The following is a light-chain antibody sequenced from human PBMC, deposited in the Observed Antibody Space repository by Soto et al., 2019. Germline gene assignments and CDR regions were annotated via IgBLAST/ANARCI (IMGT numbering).Light chain of an antibody. CDR3: QQYGSSPKT. V-gene: IGKV3-20*01. Sequence: IVLTQSPGTLSLSPWERDKIYCRASQSVSSSYLAWYQQKPGQAPRLLIYGASSRATGIPDRFSGSGSGTDFTLTISRLEPEDFAVYYCQQYGSSPKTFGQGTKVDIK. CDR2: GAS. J-gene: IGKJ1*01. CDR1: QSVSSSY.